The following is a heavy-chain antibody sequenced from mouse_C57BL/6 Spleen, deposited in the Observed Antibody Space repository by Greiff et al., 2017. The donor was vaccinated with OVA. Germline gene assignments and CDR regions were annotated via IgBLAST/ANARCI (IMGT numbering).Heavy chain of an antibody. J-gene: IGHJ3*01. Sequence: QVQLQQSGPELVKPGASVKISCKASGYAFSSSWMNWVKQRPGKGLEWIGRIYPGDGDTNYNGKFKGKATLTADKSSSTAYMQLSSLTSEDSAVYFCARRGDSSGYPWFAYWGQGTLVTVSA. D-gene: IGHD3-2*02. CDR2: IYPGDGDT. CDR1: GYAFSSSW. V-gene: IGHV1-82*01. CDR3: ARRGDSSGYPWFAY.